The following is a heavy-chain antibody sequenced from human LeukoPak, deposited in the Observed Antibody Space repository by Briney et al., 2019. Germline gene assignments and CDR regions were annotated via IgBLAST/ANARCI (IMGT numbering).Heavy chain of an antibody. CDR3: ARDPHYHFWTGYYDY. J-gene: IGHJ4*02. Sequence: GGSLRLSCAASGFTISFYWMSWVRQAPGKGLEWVANINQVASEKNYVDSVKGRFTISRDNAKNSLYLQMNSVRAEDTAMYYCARDPHYHFWTGYYDYWGQGTLVTVSS. CDR1: GFTISFYW. CDR2: INQVASEK. V-gene: IGHV3-7*01. D-gene: IGHD3-3*01.